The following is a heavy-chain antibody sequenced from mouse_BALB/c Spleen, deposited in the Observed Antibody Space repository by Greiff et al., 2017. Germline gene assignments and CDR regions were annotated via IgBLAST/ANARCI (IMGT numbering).Heavy chain of an antibody. Sequence: QVQLQQSGAELAKPGASVKMSCKASGYTFTSYWMHWVKQRPGQGLEWIGYINPSTGYTEYNQKFKDKATLTADKSSSTAYMQLSSLTSEDSAVYYCARGIGYYGYVNWYFDVWGAGTTVTVSS. J-gene: IGHJ1*01. CDR3: ARGIGYYGYVNWYFDV. CDR1: GYTFTSYW. CDR2: INPSTGYT. D-gene: IGHD1-2*01. V-gene: IGHV1-7*01.